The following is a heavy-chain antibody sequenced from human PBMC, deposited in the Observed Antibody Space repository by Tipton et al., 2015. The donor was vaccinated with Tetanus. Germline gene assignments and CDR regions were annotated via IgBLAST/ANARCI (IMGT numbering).Heavy chain of an antibody. CDR3: TTSGIVGSGCRVAY. CDR1: GPFFKNAW. CDR2: IKNKADGGAT. D-gene: IGHD1-26*01. V-gene: IGHV3-15*07. J-gene: IGHJ4*02. Sequence: SLRLSCATSGPFFKNAWMNWVRQAPGKGLEWVGRIKNKADGGATDYSALVKDRFSISRDDSKDTLFLQMNRLKTEDTAVYYCTTSGIVGSGCRVAYWARATLVVVSS.